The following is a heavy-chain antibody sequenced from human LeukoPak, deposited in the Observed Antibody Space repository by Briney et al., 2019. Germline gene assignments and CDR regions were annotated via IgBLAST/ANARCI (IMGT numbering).Heavy chain of an antibody. Sequence: GGSLRLSCVASGFTFSSTTMGWVRQAPGRGLEWVSSITAIDGRTYYADSVRGRFTISRDNSKNTVYLQLNSLRADDTAVYYCASRVGLHYWGQGTLVTVSS. V-gene: IGHV3-23*01. D-gene: IGHD1-26*01. CDR2: ITAIDGRT. CDR3: ASRVGLHY. J-gene: IGHJ4*02. CDR1: GFTFSSTT.